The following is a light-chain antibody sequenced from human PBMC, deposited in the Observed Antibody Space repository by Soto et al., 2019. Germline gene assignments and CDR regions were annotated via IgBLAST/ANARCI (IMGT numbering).Light chain of an antibody. CDR2: DAS. J-gene: IGKJ2*01. CDR1: QSISSY. V-gene: IGKV3-15*01. CDR3: QQQNNWPPLYT. Sequence: EIVMTQSPATLSVSPGDRATISCRASQSISSYLAWYQQKPGQAPKLLIYDASTSATGIPARFSGSGSGTEITLTISSLQSEDFAVDCCQQQNNWPPLYTFGQGTKLEIK.